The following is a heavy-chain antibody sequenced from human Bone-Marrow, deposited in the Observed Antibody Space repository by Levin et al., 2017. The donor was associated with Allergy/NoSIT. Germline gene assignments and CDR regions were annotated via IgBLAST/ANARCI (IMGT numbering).Heavy chain of an antibody. J-gene: IGHJ4*02. CDR2: INENGNEK. CDR3: ARDQNFGSPEFDY. V-gene: IGHV3-7*01. Sequence: PGGSLRLSCAASGFTFSNFWMAWVRQTPGKGLEWVANINENGNEKYYVDSVKGRFTISRDNTKNSLYLQTNSLRVDDTAVYFCARDQNFGSPEFDYWGQGTLVTVSS. D-gene: IGHD1-26*01. CDR1: GFTFSNFW.